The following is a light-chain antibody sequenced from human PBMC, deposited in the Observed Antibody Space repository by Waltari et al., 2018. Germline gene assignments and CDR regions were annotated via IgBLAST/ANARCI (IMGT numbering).Light chain of an antibody. V-gene: IGLV1-44*01. CDR2: RSD. J-gene: IGLJ3*02. Sequence: QSVLTQPPSASGTPGQRVTISCSGSASNIGGNLVTWYQQLPGKAPKLHIYRSDQRPSGVPDRFPGSKTGTSASLAISGLQSEDEADYVCASWDDSLNGHWVFGGGTKVTVL. CDR1: ASNIGGNL. CDR3: ASWDDSLNGHWV.